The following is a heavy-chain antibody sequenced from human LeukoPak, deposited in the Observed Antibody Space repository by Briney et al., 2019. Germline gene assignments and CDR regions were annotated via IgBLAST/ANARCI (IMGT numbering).Heavy chain of an antibody. J-gene: IGHJ4*02. CDR2: ISYDGSNK. Sequence: GGSLRLSCAASGFTFSSYAMRWVRQAPGKGLEWVAVISYDGSNKYYADSVKGRFTISRDNSKNTLYPQMNSLRAEDTAVYYCARVDYDSSGYYSAQRPFDYWGQGTLVTVSS. V-gene: IGHV3-30-3*01. D-gene: IGHD3-22*01. CDR1: GFTFSSYA. CDR3: ARVDYDSSGYYSAQRPFDY.